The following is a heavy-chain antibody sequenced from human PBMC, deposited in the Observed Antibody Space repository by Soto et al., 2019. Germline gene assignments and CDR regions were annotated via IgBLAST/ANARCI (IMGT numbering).Heavy chain of an antibody. Sequence: GGSLRLSCAASGFTFSSYAMSWVRQAPGKGLEWVSAISSSSSSTYYADSVKGRFTISRDNSKNSLYLQMNSLRAEDTAVYYCAREGVDYGDCCGQGTLVTVS. CDR3: AREGVDYGDC. CDR1: GFTFSSYA. V-gene: IGHV3-23*01. CDR2: ISSSSSST. J-gene: IGHJ4*02.